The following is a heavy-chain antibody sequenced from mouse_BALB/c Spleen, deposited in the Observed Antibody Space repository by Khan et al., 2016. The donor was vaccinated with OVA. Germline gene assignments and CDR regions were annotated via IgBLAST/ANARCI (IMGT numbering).Heavy chain of an antibody. D-gene: IGHD2-2*01. V-gene: IGHV1S135*01. CDR3: TRHGYVACFTY. J-gene: IGHJ3*01. Sequence: VQLQQSGPELMKPGASVKISCKASGYSFTTYYLHWVMQSHGESLEWIGYVDPFSGGTTYNQKLKGKATLTVDKSSTTAYMHLSNLTSEDSAVYFCTRHGYVACFTYWGQGTLVTVSA. CDR2: VDPFSGGT. CDR1: GYSFTTYY.